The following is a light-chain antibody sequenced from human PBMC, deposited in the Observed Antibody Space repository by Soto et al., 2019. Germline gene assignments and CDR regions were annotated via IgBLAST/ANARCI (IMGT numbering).Light chain of an antibody. CDR2: KAS. J-gene: IGKJ2*01. CDR1: QSISSW. Sequence: DIQMTQSPSTLSASVGDRVTITCRASQSISSWLARYQQKPGKAPKLLIYKASSLESGVPSRFSGSVSGTEFTLTISSLQTDDFATYYCQQYNSYSRNTFGQGTKLEIK. V-gene: IGKV1-5*03. CDR3: QQYNSYSRNT.